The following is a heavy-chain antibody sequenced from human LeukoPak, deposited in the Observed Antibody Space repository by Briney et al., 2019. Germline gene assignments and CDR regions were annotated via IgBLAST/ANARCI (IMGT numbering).Heavy chain of an antibody. J-gene: IGHJ4*02. CDR2: LSYDGSNK. CDR3: AKDRDKFWSGSQV. Sequence: RQSLRLSCAASGFTFSSYGMHWGRQAPGKGLEWVAVLSYDGSNKYYADSVKGRFTISRDNSKSTLYLQMNSLRTEDTAVYYCAKDRDKFWSGSQVWGQGTLVTVSS. D-gene: IGHD3-3*01. CDR1: GFTFSSYG. V-gene: IGHV3-30*18.